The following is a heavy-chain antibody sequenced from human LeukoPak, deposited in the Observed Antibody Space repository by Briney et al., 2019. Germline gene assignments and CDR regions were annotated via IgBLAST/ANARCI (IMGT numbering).Heavy chain of an antibody. CDR1: GYTFTGYY. J-gene: IGHJ5*02. Sequence: ASVKVFCKASGYTFTGYYMHWVRQAPGQGLEWMGWINPNSGGTNYAQDFHGRVTMTRDTSISTAYMELSRLRSDDTAVYYCAGAGDSGNLAWGQGTLVTVSS. CDR3: AGAGDSGNLA. D-gene: IGHD1-26*01. CDR2: INPNSGGT. V-gene: IGHV1-2*02.